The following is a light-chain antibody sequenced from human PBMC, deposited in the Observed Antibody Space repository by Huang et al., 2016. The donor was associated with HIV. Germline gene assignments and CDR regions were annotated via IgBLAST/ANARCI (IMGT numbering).Light chain of an antibody. Sequence: EIVMTQSPPTLSVSPGDRATLSCRARQNIKRNLAWYQHKPGQAPRLLLSGACTRATGVPGRCSASGSGTEFTLTISSLQCEEFAVYACQQYSNWPLITFGGGTKVEIK. J-gene: IGKJ4*02. CDR3: QQYSNWPLIT. CDR1: QNIKRN. V-gene: IGKV3-15*01. CDR2: GAC.